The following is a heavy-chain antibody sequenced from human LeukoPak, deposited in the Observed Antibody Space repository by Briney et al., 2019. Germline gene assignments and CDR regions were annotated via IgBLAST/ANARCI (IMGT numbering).Heavy chain of an antibody. D-gene: IGHD2-21*02. Sequence: ASVKVSCKASGYTFTGYYMHWVRQAPGQGLEWMGWINPNSGGTNYAQKFQGRVTMTRDTSISTAYMELSRLRSDDTAVYYCARDFGVVVVTAIHNWFDPWGQGTLVTVSS. J-gene: IGHJ5*02. CDR3: ARDFGVVVVTAIHNWFDP. CDR1: GYTFTGYY. CDR2: INPNSGGT. V-gene: IGHV1-2*02.